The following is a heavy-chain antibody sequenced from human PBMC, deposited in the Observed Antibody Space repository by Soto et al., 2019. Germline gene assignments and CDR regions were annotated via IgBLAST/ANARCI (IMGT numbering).Heavy chain of an antibody. D-gene: IGHD6-19*01. CDR3: ARDRGGAPPVAGNTHYYYYMDV. J-gene: IGHJ6*03. CDR2: ISAFNGNT. Sequence: QDQLVQSGAEVKKPGASVTVSCKASGYSFTNYGVTWVRQAPGQGLEWMGWISAFNGNTHYAQNLQGRVTMTTDAPRGTADMELGSLRSDAPAVYYGARDRGGAPPVAGNTHYYYYMDVWGKGTTVTVSS. CDR1: GYSFTNYG. V-gene: IGHV1-18*01.